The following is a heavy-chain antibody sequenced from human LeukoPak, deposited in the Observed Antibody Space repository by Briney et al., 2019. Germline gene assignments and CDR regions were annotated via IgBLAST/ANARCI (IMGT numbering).Heavy chain of an antibody. D-gene: IGHD6-19*01. J-gene: IGHJ1*01. CDR1: GYTFTSYG. Sequence: VASVKVSCKASGYTFTSYGISWVRQAPGQGLEWMGWISAYNGNTNYAQKLQGRVTMTTDTSTSTAYMELRSLRSDDTAVYYCARDRKAVAGAEYFQHWGQGTLVTVSS. CDR3: ARDRKAVAGAEYFQH. CDR2: ISAYNGNT. V-gene: IGHV1-18*01.